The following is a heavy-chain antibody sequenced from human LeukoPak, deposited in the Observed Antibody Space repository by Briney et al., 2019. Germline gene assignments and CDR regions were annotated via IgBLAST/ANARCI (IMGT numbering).Heavy chain of an antibody. CDR1: GFTFSSYA. D-gene: IGHD2-2*01. J-gene: IGHJ5*02. CDR2: ISGSGGST. CDR3: AKDLYQLPSGGWFDP. Sequence: GWSLRLSCAASGFTFSSYAMSWVRQAPGKGLEWVSAISGSGGSTYYADSVKGRFTISRDNSKNTLYLQMNSLRAEDTAVYYCAKDLYQLPSGGWFDPWGQGTLVTVSS. V-gene: IGHV3-23*01.